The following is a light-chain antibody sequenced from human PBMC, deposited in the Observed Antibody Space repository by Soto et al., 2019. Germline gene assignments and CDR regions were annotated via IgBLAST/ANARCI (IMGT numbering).Light chain of an antibody. CDR3: LLYFGDAVV. J-gene: IGLJ2*01. CDR1: TGAVTTAFY. CDR2: STI. V-gene: IGLV7-43*01. Sequence: QALVTQEPSLTVSPGGTVTLTCASNTGAVTTAFYPSWFQQKPGQAPRALIYSTINKHSWTPARFSGSLLGGKAALTLSGVQPEDEAEYYCLLYFGDAVVFGGGTKLTVL.